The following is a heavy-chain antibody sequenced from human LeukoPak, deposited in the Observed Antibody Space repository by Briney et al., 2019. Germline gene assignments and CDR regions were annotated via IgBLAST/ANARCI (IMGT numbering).Heavy chain of an antibody. J-gene: IGHJ1*01. CDR2: IYSGGST. V-gene: IGHV3-53*01. Sequence: GGSLRLSCAASGFTVSSNYMSWVRQAPGKGLEWVSVIYSGGSTYYAASVKGRFTISRDNSKNTLYLQMNSLRAEDTAVYYCARAETGYSSSSGYFQHWGQGTLVTVSS. CDR1: GFTVSSNY. D-gene: IGHD6-13*01. CDR3: ARAETGYSSSSGYFQH.